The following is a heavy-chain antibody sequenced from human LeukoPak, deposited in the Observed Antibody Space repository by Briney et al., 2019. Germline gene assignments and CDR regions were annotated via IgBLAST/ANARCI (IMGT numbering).Heavy chain of an antibody. CDR2: IYYSGST. CDR3: ASPHTMVRGVIAAFDI. CDR1: GASIQYHY. Sequence: PAETLSLTCTVSGASIQYHYWSWIRQPPGKGLEWIGSIYYSGSTYYNPSLKSRVTISVDTSKNQFSLKLSSVTAADTAVYYCASPHTMVRGVIAAFDIWGQGTMVTVSS. D-gene: IGHD3-10*01. J-gene: IGHJ3*02. V-gene: IGHV4-39*01.